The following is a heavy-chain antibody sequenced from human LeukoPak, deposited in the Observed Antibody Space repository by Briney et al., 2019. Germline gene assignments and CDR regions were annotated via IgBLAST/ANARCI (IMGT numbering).Heavy chain of an antibody. D-gene: IGHD5-12*01. CDR2: INPNTGVT. V-gene: IGHV1-2*02. CDR3: ARGGAEERYCSGNSRYGHDY. Sequence: ASVKVSCKASGYTFTGYYMHWVRQAPGQGLEWVGWINPNTGVTNYAQRFQGRVTMTRDTSISAAYIELNRLTSDDTAVYYCARGGAEERYCSGNSRYGHDYWGQGTLVTVSS. J-gene: IGHJ4*02. CDR1: GYTFTGYY.